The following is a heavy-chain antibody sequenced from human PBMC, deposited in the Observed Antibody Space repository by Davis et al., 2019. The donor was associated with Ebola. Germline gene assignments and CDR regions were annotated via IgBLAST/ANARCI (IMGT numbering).Heavy chain of an antibody. CDR2: INPSIGNT. J-gene: IGHJ4*02. D-gene: IGHD3-10*01. V-gene: IGHV1-46*01. CDR3: ASGEFVDF. Sequence: ASVKVSCKASGYTFTDYLMHWVRQAPGQGLEWMGLINPSIGNTSLAQKLQGRVTLTRDTSTSTVHMDLSSLKSEDTAIYYCASGEFVDFWGQGTLVTVSS. CDR1: GYTFTDYL.